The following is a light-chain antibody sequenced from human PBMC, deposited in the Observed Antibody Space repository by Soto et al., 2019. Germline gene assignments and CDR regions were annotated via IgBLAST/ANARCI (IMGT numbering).Light chain of an antibody. CDR3: CSYTSSSTFV. Sequence: QSALNQPASVSGSPGQSITISCTGTSSDVGGYNYVSWYQQHSGKAPKLMIYDVSNRPSGVSNRFSGSESGNTASLTISGLQAEDEADYYCCSYTSSSTFVFGSGTKVTVL. V-gene: IGLV2-14*01. J-gene: IGLJ1*01. CDR2: DVS. CDR1: SSDVGGYNY.